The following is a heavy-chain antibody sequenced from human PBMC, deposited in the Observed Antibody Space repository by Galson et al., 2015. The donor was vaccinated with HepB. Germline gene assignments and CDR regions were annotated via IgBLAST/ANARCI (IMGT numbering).Heavy chain of an antibody. D-gene: IGHD3-22*01. J-gene: IGHJ3*02. CDR3: AKDMPYDSSGYYHAFDI. CDR2: ISWNSGSI. Sequence: SLRLSCAASGFTFDDYAMHWVRQAPGKGLEWVSGISWNSGSIGYADSVKGRFTISRDNAKNSLYLQMNSLRAEDTALYYCAKDMPYDSSGYYHAFDIWGQGTMVTVSS. CDR1: GFTFDDYA. V-gene: IGHV3-9*01.